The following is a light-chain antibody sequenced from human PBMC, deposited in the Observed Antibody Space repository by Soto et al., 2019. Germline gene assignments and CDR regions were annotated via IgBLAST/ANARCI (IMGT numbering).Light chain of an antibody. CDR3: QKCDSAPWT. CDR1: QSISSW. CDR2: KAS. V-gene: IGKV1-5*03. J-gene: IGKJ1*01. Sequence: DIQMTQSPSTLSASVGDRVTITCRASQSISSWLAWYQQKPGKAPKLLIYKASSLESGVPSRFSGSGSGTDFTLTISSLQPDDVATYYCQKCDSAPWTFGQGTKVDIK.